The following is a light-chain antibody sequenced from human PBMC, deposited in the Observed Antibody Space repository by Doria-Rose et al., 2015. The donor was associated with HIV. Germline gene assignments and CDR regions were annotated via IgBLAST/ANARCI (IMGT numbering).Light chain of an antibody. CDR3: QQYYDTPS. V-gene: IGKV4-1*01. CDR1: QSLLYTSKNY. CDR2: WAS. J-gene: IGKJ3*01. Sequence: DIRVTQSPESLGMSLGERATLNCKSNQSLLYTSKNYIAWYQQKPGQPPKLLIYWASTRQSGVPARFSGSGSGTDFTLTISSLGAEDVAVYYCQQYYDTPSFGPGTTVDIK.